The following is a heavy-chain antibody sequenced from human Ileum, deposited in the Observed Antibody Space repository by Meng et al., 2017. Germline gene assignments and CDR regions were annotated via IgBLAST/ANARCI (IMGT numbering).Heavy chain of an antibody. D-gene: IGHD1-26*01. V-gene: IGHV2-5*02. CDR3: AHRLGPSGQWDVGFFDY. CDR2: IYWDDDK. J-gene: IGHJ4*02. Sequence: SGPTLVKPTQTLALTCTFSGFSLSTSGVGVGWIRQPPGKALEYLALIYWDDDKRYSPSLKTRLTIAKDTSRNQVVLTVTNVDPEDTATYYCAHRLGPSGQWDVGFFDYWGQGTLVTVSS. CDR1: GFSLSTSGVG.